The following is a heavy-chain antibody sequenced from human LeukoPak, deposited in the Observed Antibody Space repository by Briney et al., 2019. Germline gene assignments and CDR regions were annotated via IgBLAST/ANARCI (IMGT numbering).Heavy chain of an antibody. V-gene: IGHV4-59*01. Sequence: PSETLSLTCTVSGRSSSSYYWSWIRQPPGKGLEWIGYIYYSGSTNYNPSLKSRVTISVDTSKNQFSLKLSSVTAADTAVYYSARANVIGSGSYGFDYWGQGTLVTVSS. J-gene: IGHJ4*02. CDR2: IYYSGST. CDR1: GRSSSSYY. CDR3: ARANVIGSGSYGFDY. D-gene: IGHD3-10*01.